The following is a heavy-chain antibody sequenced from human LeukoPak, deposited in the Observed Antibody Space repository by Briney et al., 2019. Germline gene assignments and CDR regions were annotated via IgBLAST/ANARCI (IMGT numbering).Heavy chain of an antibody. CDR3: TRDLSLAAPQGFDY. CDR1: GFTFRRYS. J-gene: IGHJ4*02. CDR2: ISSGGDYI. D-gene: IGHD6-6*01. V-gene: IGHV3-21*01. Sequence: GGSLRLSCTASGFTFRRYSFNWVRQAPGKGLEWVSTISSGGDYIYYADSVRGRLTVSRDNAENSLYLQMNSLRAEDTAVYYCTRDLSLAAPQGFDYWGQGTLVTVSS.